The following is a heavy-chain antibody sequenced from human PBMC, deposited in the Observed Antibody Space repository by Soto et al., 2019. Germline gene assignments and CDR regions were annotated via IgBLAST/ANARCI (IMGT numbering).Heavy chain of an antibody. CDR1: GGTLSAYY. V-gene: IGHV4-34*01. J-gene: IGHJ4*02. Sequence: PSETLFLTCAVYGGTLSAYYWTWIRQPPGTGLEWIGEINHSGSTNYNPSLKSRVTISVDTSKNQFSLKLTSVTAADTAVYYCARDKITGLFDYWGQGTLVTVS. D-gene: IGHD2-8*02. CDR2: INHSGST. CDR3: ARDKITGLFDY.